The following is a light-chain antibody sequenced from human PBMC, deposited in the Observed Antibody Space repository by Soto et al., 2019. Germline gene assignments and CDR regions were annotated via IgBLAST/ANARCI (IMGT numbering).Light chain of an antibody. CDR1: GSDVGGYHC. V-gene: IGLV2-14*03. Sequence: QSALTQPASVSGSPGQSITIPCTGTGSDVGGYHCVSWYQQHPGKAPKLIIHDVSDRPSGVSNRFSGSKSGNTASLTISGLQAEDEADYYCSSYTSTRVSYVFGTGTKLTVL. CDR2: DVS. J-gene: IGLJ1*01. CDR3: SSYTSTRVSYV.